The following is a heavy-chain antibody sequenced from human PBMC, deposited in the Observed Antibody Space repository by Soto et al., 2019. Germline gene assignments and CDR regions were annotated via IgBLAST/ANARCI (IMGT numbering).Heavy chain of an antibody. V-gene: IGHV3-66*01. CDR3: ARWGIRFGEVLDHYYFDY. CDR2: VYSDGST. Sequence: EVQLVESGGGLVQPGGSLRLSCAASGFTVSSNYMNWVRQAPGKGLEWVSVVYSDGSTDYADSVEGRFTISRDNSKNTLYRELNSLRAEDTALSYCARWGIRFGEVLDHYYFDYWGPGTLVTVSS. D-gene: IGHD3-10*01. J-gene: IGHJ4*02. CDR1: GFTVSSNY.